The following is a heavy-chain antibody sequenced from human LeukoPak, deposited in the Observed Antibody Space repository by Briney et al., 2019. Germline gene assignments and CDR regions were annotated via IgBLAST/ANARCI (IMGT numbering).Heavy chain of an antibody. Sequence: PSETLSLTCAVYGGSFSGYYWSWIRQPPGKGLEWIGYIYYSGSTNYNPSLKSRVTISVDTSKNQFSLKLSSVTAADTAVYYCAAAATTYYDFWSGYGMDVWGQGTTVTVSS. CDR2: IYYSGST. J-gene: IGHJ6*02. V-gene: IGHV4-59*01. D-gene: IGHD3-3*01. CDR3: AAAATTYYDFWSGYGMDV. CDR1: GGSFSGYY.